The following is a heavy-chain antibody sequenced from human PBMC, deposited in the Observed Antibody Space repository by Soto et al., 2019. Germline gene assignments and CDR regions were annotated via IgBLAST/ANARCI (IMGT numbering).Heavy chain of an antibody. CDR1: GFICSSYD. J-gene: IGHJ3*02. CDR2: ILVGGST. CDR3: AKATATSGGAFEI. Sequence: GGSLRLSCAVSGFICSSYDMSWVRQAPGKGLEWVSTILVGGSTHYEDSVKGRFTISRDTSKNTVYLQMNSLAAGDTAFYYCAKATATSGGAFEIYGQGTMVTVS. V-gene: IGHV3-23*01. D-gene: IGHD1-1*01.